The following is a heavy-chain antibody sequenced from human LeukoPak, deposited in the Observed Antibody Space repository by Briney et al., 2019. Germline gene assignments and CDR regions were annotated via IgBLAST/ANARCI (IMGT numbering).Heavy chain of an antibody. Sequence: PSETLSLTCTVSGGSIGTYYWNWARQSPGKGLEWIGYIYYSVSTGYNPSLKSRVTISVDTSENQLPLKLSSVTPADTAVYYCARAQSGTYAFDIWGQGTMVTVSS. CDR3: ARAQSGTYAFDI. CDR1: GGSIGTYY. D-gene: IGHD1-1*01. J-gene: IGHJ3*02. V-gene: IGHV4-59*01. CDR2: IYYSVST.